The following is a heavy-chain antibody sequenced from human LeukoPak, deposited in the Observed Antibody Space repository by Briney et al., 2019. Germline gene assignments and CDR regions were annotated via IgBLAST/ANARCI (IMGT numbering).Heavy chain of an antibody. J-gene: IGHJ4*02. Sequence: GGYLRLSCAASGFTFSSYSMNWVRQAPGKGLEWVSSISSSGRYIYYADSVKGRFTISRDNAKNSLYLQMNSLRAEDTAVYYCARDWIRYYYDSSGSLGRRYFDYWGQGTLVTVSS. CDR3: ARDWIRYYYDSSGSLGRRYFDY. V-gene: IGHV3-21*01. CDR1: GFTFSSYS. D-gene: IGHD3-22*01. CDR2: ISSSGRYI.